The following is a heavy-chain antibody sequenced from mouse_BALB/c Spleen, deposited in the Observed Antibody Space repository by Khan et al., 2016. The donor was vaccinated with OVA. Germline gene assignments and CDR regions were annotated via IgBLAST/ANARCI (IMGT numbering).Heavy chain of an antibody. CDR2: IDPANGYT. Sequence: VQLKQSGAELVKPGASVTLSCTTSGFTIKDTYIHWVKQRPEQGLVWIGRIDPANGYTKFDPRFRGKATITTDTSTTTAYLHLSSLTSKDTAVYYCSRITYYDGSYWGQGTLVTVSS. V-gene: IGHV14-3*02. CDR3: SRITYYDGSY. J-gene: IGHJ3*01. D-gene: IGHD1-1*01. CDR1: GFTIKDTY.